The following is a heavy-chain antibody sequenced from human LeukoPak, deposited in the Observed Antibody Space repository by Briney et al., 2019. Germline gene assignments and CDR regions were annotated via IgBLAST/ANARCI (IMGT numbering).Heavy chain of an antibody. CDR2: INGNSGST. Sequence: GASVKVSCKTSGYTFTAYYIQWVRQAPGQGLEWMGWINGNSGSTNYAQQFQGRVTMTRDTSISTAYMELSRLRSDDTAVYYCARVKYSYGYGYWGQGTLVTVSS. CDR3: ARVKYSYGYGY. J-gene: IGHJ4*02. D-gene: IGHD5-18*01. CDR1: GYTFTAYY. V-gene: IGHV1-2*02.